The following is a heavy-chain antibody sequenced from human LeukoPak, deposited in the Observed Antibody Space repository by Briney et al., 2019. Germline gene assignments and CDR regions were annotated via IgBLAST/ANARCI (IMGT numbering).Heavy chain of an antibody. V-gene: IGHV3-23*01. J-gene: IGHJ3*02. Sequence: PGGSLRLSCAASGFTFSSYAMSWVRQAPGKGLEWVSAISGSGGSTYYADSVKGRFTISRDNSKNTLYLQMNSLRAEDTAVYYCAKVREGGSSSRPDAFDIWGQGTMVTVSS. D-gene: IGHD6-13*01. CDR1: GFTFSSYA. CDR2: ISGSGGST. CDR3: AKVREGGSSSRPDAFDI.